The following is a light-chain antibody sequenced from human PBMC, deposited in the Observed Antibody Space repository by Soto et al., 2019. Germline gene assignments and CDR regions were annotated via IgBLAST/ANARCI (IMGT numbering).Light chain of an antibody. V-gene: IGKV3-11*01. CDR2: DAS. J-gene: IGKJ3*01. CDR1: QSVIRY. CDR3: QQYEIRPYT. Sequence: EIGFTPSTGTLSLSPGERATLSCRASQSVIRYLAWYQQRPGQAPRLLIYDASYRATGIPARFSGSGSGTDFTFTISSLQPEDNATYYCQQYEIRPYTFGPGGKVDVK.